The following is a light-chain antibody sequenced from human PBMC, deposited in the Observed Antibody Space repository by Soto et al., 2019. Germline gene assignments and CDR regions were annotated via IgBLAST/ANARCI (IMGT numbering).Light chain of an antibody. Sequence: HSVLTQPPSASGSPGQSVTISCTGTSSDVGDYNYVSWYQQHPGKAPKLMTYEVSKRPSGVPDRFSGSKSGNTASLTVSGLQAEDEADYYCSSYAGSNNFVFGTGTKVTV. V-gene: IGLV2-8*01. CDR1: SSDVGDYNY. J-gene: IGLJ1*01. CDR3: SSYAGSNNFV. CDR2: EVS.